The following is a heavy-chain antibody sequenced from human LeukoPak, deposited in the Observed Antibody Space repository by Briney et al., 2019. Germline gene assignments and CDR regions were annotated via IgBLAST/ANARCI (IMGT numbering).Heavy chain of an antibody. CDR1: GGSISSYY. V-gene: IGHV4-59*01. Sequence: SETLSLTCTVSGGSISSYYWSWIRQPPGKGLEWIGYIYYSGSTNYNPSLKSRGTISVDTSKNQFSLKLSSVTAADTAVYYCARVKLGNGYYYYYYMDAWGKGTTVTISS. CDR3: ARVKLGNGYYYYYYMDA. J-gene: IGHJ6*03. D-gene: IGHD4-23*01. CDR2: IYYSGST.